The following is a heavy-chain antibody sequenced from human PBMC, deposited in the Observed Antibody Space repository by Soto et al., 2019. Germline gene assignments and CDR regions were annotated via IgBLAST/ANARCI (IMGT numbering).Heavy chain of an antibody. D-gene: IGHD6-13*01. J-gene: IGHJ6*02. CDR1: GYTFTSYD. CDR2: MNPNSGNT. Sequence: QVQLVQSGAEVKKPGASVKVSCKASGYTFTSYDINWVRQATGQGLEWMGWMNPNSGNTGYAQKFQGRVTMTWNTSISTAYMELSSLRSEDTVVYYCARALPGYSSSCFNSHYYGMDVWGQGTTVTVSS. CDR3: ARALPGYSSSCFNSHYYGMDV. V-gene: IGHV1-8*01.